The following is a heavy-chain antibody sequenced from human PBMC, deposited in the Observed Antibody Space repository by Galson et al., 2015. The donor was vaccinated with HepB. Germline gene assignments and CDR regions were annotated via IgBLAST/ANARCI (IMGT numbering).Heavy chain of an antibody. D-gene: IGHD1-1*01. CDR1: GDSVSSNSAA. J-gene: IGHJ4*01. CDR3: AREGTRTTYDY. CDR2: TYHRSKWYN. Sequence: CAISGDSVSSNSAAWSRIRQSPSRGLEWLGRTYHRSKWYNDYAASVKSRITISPETSKNQFSLQLNSVTPEDTAVYYCAREGTRTTYDYWGQGTLVTVSS. V-gene: IGHV6-1*01.